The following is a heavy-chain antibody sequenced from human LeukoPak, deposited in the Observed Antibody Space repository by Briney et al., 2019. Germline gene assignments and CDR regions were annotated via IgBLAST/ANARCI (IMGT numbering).Heavy chain of an antibody. J-gene: IGHJ4*02. V-gene: IGHV5-51*01. CDR3: ARRSSGEGYFDY. D-gene: IGHD6-19*01. Sequence: GESLKISCKCSGYSFTSYWIGWVRQMPGKGLEWLGIIYPGDSDTRYSPPFQGQVTTSADKSISTAYLQWSSLKASDTAMYYCARRSSGEGYFDYWGQGTLVTVSS. CDR1: GYSFTSYW. CDR2: IYPGDSDT.